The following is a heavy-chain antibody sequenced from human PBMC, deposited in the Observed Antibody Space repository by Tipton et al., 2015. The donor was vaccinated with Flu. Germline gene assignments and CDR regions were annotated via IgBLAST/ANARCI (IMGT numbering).Heavy chain of an antibody. J-gene: IGHJ4*02. CDR2: ISGSGGST. CDR3: ATHKGSWYYGSGSHRID. Sequence: SLRLSCAASGFTFSSYAMSWVRQAPGKGLEWVSAISGSGGSTYYADSVKGRFTISRDNSKNTLYLQMNSLRAEGTAVYYCATHKGSWYYGSGSHRIDWGQGTLVTVSS. V-gene: IGHV3-23*01. D-gene: IGHD3-10*01. CDR1: GFTFSSYA.